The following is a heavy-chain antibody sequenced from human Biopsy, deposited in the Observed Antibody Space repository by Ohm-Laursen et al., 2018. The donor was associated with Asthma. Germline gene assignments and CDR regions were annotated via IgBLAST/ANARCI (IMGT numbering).Heavy chain of an antibody. CDR3: ARGPELDV. V-gene: IGHV4-34*01. J-gene: IGHJ6*02. CDR1: PGSFSGFF. Sequence: SETLSLTCDVYPGSFSGFFWTWIRQSPGKGLEWIGETNERGVTNNNPSLKSQVIISIDTYWNRVSLKLTSVTAADTAVYYCARGPELDVWGQGTTVTVSS. CDR2: TNERGVT.